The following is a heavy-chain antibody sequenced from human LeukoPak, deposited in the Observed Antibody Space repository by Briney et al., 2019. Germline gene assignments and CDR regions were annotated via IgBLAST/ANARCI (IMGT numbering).Heavy chain of an antibody. V-gene: IGHV4-4*07. J-gene: IGHJ6*03. CDR1: GGSISSYY. Sequence: SETLSLTCTVSGGSISSYYWSWIRQPAGKGLAGIGRIYTSGSTNYNPSLKSRVTMSVDTSKNQFSLKLSSVTAADTAVYYCARGAKYSYYYYMDVWGKGTTVTVSS. D-gene: IGHD5-18*01. CDR2: IYTSGST. CDR3: ARGAKYSYYYYMDV.